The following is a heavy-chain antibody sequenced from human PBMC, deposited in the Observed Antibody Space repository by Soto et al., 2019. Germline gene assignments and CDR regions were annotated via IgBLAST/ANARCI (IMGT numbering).Heavy chain of an antibody. J-gene: IGHJ1*01. CDR3: AKIAANDSSGYYWGFQH. CDR2: ISGSGGST. V-gene: IGHV3-23*01. CDR1: GFTFSSYA. Sequence: GGSLRLSCAASGFTFSSYAMSWVRQAPGKGLEWVSAISGSGGSTYYADSVKGRFTISRDNSKNTLYLQMNSLRAEDTAVYYCAKIAANDSSGYYWGFQHWGQGTLVTVSS. D-gene: IGHD3-22*01.